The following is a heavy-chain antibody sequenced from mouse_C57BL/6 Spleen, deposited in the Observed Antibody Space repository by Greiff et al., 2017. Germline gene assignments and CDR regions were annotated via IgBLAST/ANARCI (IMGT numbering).Heavy chain of an antibody. CDR3: ARGGSNYDWFAY. CDR2: IYPGSGNT. V-gene: IGHV1-76*01. Sequence: QVQLQQSGAELVRPGASVKLSCKASGYTFTDYYINWVKQRPGQGLEWIARIYPGSGNTYYNEKFKGKATLTAEKSSSTAYMQRSSLTSEDSAVYFCARGGSNYDWFAYWGQGTLVTVSA. J-gene: IGHJ3*01. CDR1: GYTFTDYY. D-gene: IGHD2-5*01.